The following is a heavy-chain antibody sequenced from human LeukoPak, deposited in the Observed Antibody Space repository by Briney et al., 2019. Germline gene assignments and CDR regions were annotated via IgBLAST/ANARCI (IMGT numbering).Heavy chain of an antibody. CDR2: IRSEASGGTT. V-gene: IGHV3-49*03. D-gene: IGHD7-27*01. CDR3: TKGWGDY. Sequence: GGSLRLSCSTSGFTFGEYAMSWFRQAPGKGLELVGFIRSEASGGTTEHVASVKGRFTISRDDSEGLAYLQMTSLKIEDTAVYYCTKGWGDYWGRGTLVTVSS. CDR1: GFTFGEYA. J-gene: IGHJ4*02.